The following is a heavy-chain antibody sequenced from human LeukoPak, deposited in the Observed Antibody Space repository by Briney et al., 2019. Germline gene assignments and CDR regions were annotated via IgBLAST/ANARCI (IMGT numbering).Heavy chain of an antibody. CDR2: IYYSGST. Sequence: SETLSLTCTVSGASVSSSTDYWGWIRQPPGKGLEWIANIYYSGSTYYNPSLKSRVTTSVDTSKNQFSLKLSSVTAADTAVYYCARVSPPNRGYSGYDSPDYWGQGTLVTVSS. CDR1: GASVSSSTDY. CDR3: ARVSPPNRGYSGYDSPDY. D-gene: IGHD5-12*01. V-gene: IGHV4-39*01. J-gene: IGHJ4*02.